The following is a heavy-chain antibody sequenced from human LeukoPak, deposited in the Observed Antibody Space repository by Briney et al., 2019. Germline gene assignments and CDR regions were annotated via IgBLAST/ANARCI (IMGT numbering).Heavy chain of an antibody. CDR1: GYTFTNYD. V-gene: IGHV1-46*01. CDR3: ARTIGGPNGGWLQLDLTNAFDI. Sequence: ASVKVSCKASGYTFTNYDMHWVRQAPGQGLEWMGIINPSGGSTCYAQKFQGRVTMTRDMSTSTVYMELSSLRSEDTAVYYCARTIGGPNGGWLQLDLTNAFDIWGQGTMVTVSS. J-gene: IGHJ3*02. D-gene: IGHD5-24*01. CDR2: INPSGGST.